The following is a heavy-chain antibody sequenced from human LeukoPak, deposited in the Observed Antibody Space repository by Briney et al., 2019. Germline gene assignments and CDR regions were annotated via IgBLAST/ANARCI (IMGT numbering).Heavy chain of an antibody. V-gene: IGHV3-74*01. CDR3: ARVRATFSPHFDN. J-gene: IGHJ4*02. CDR2: INSDGSIT. CDR1: GFTFSSYW. D-gene: IGHD5-12*01. Sequence: GGSLRLSCAASGFTFSSYWMHWLRQAPGKGLMRVSRINSDGSITNYTDSVKGRFTISRDNAKNTLYLKMNSLRAEDTAVYYCARVRATFSPHFDNWGQGTLVTVSS.